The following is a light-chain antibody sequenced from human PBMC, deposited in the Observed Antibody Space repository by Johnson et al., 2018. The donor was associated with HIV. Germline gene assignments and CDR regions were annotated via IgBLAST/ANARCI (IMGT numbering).Light chain of an antibody. Sequence: QLVLTQPPSVSAAPGQKVTLSCSGSSSNIGNNYVSWYHQLPGTAPKLLTYDNDKRPSGIPDGSSGSRSGTSATLGITGLQPGDEDGYYCGARDSGLTAGVFGTAISVTVL. V-gene: IGLV1-51*01. CDR3: GARDSGLTAGV. J-gene: IGLJ1*01. CDR2: DND. CDR1: SSNIGNNY.